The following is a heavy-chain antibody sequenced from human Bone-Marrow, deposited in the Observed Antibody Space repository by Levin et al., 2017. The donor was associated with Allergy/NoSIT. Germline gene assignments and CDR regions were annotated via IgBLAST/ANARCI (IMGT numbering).Heavy chain of an antibody. J-gene: IGHJ4*02. CDR3: AKVPCSADCYLLDY. CDR1: GFTFSRYA. CDR2: ITSSGGST. D-gene: IGHD2-21*02. Sequence: PGGSLRLSCAASGFTFSRYAMSWVRQAPGKGLEWVSTITSSGGSTYYADSVKGRFTISRDNSKNTLYLQMNSLRAEDTAVYYCAKVPCSADCYLLDYWGQGTLVTVSS. V-gene: IGHV3-23*01.